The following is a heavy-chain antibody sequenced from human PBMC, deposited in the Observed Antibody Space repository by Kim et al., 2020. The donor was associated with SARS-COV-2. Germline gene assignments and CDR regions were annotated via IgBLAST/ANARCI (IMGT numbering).Heavy chain of an antibody. J-gene: IGHJ6*02. CDR3: AREDYSVNYYYGMDV. D-gene: IGHD2-15*01. V-gene: IGHV4-30-2*04. Sequence: PSLKSRVTTSVDTSKNQFSLKLSSVTAADTAVYYCAREDYSVNYYYGMDVWGQGTTVTVSS.